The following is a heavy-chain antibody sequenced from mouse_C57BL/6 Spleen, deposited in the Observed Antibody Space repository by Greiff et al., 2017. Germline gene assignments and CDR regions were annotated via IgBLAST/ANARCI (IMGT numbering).Heavy chain of an antibody. CDR3: ARPWDVNAMDY. J-gene: IGHJ4*01. CDR1: GFTFSDYY. Sequence: VQLKESGGGLVQPGGSLKLSCAASGFTFSDYYMYWVRQTPEKRLEWVAYISNGGGSTYYPDTVKGRFTISRDNAKNTLYLQMSRLKSEDTAMYYCARPWDVNAMDYWGQGTSVTVSS. D-gene: IGHD4-1*01. V-gene: IGHV5-12*01. CDR2: ISNGGGST.